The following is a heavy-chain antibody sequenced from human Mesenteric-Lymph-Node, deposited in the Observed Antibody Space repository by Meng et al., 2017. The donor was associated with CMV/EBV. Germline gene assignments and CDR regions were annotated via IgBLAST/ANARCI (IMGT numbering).Heavy chain of an antibody. Sequence: VSGYPLAELSIHWVRQAPGKGLEWMGGFNAEIGEMANAQKFQGRVTMTEDTSADIASMELRGLRSEDTAVYYCATAPPHYDFRRWTIWGQGTMVTVSS. J-gene: IGHJ3*02. CDR3: ATAPPHYDFRRWTI. CDR2: FNAEIGEM. CDR1: GYPLAELS. V-gene: IGHV1-24*01. D-gene: IGHD3-3*01.